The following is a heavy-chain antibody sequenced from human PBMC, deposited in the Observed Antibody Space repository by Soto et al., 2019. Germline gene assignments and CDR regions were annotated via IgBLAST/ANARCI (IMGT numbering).Heavy chain of an antibody. CDR2: ISYDGSNK. V-gene: IGHV3-30-3*01. D-gene: IGHD2-15*01. CDR3: ARDSNAIIGGSCYDY. J-gene: IGHJ4*02. CDR1: GFTFSSYA. Sequence: GGSLRLSCAASGFTFSSYAMHWVRQAPGKGLEWVAVISYDGSNKYYADSVKGRFTISRDNSKNTLYLQMNSLRAEDTAVYYCARDSNAIIGGSCYDYWGQGTLVTVSS.